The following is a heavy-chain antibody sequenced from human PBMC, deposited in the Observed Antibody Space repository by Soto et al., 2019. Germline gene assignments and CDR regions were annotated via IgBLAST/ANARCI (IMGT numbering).Heavy chain of an antibody. V-gene: IGHV1-2*02. J-gene: IGHJ5*02. CDR1: GYTFTGYY. D-gene: IGHD2-15*01. Sequence: ASVKVSCKASGYTFTGYYMHWVRQAPGQGLEWMGWINPNSGGTNYAQKFQGRVTMTRDTSISTAYMELSRLRSDDTAVYYCARGRRYCSGGSCLISGFDPWGQGTLVTVSS. CDR3: ARGRRYCSGGSCLISGFDP. CDR2: INPNSGGT.